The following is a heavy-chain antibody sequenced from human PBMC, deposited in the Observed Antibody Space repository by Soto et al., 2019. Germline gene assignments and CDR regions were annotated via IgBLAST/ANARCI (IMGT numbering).Heavy chain of an antibody. CDR1: GYTFTSYD. J-gene: IGHJ4*02. D-gene: IGHD6-19*01. V-gene: IGHV1-8*01. CDR3: ARAITGYSSGWYGFDY. CDR2: MNPNSGNT. Sequence: QVQLVQSGAEVKKPGASVKVSCKASGYTFTSYDINWVRHATGQGLEWMGWMNPNSGNTGYAQKFQGRVTMTRNTSISTAYMELSSLRSEDTAVYYCARAITGYSSGWYGFDYWGQGTLVTVSS.